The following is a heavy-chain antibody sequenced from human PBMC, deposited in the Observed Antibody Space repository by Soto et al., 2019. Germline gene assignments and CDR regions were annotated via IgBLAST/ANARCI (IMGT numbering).Heavy chain of an antibody. CDR3: ARPITSGYYYGFDY. D-gene: IGHD3-22*01. CDR1: GGSISSTTYY. Sequence: SETLSLTCTVSGGSISSTTYYWGWIRQPPGKGLEWIGSIYYNGNTYYNTSPKSRVTISVDTSKNQFSLKLSSVTAADTVVYYCARPITSGYYYGFDYWGQGTLVTVSS. CDR2: IYYNGNT. V-gene: IGHV4-39*01. J-gene: IGHJ4*02.